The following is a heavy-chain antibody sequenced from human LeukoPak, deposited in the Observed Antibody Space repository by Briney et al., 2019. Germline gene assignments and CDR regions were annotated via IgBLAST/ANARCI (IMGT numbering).Heavy chain of an antibody. J-gene: IGHJ5*02. CDR2: INSDGSST. Sequence: GGSLRLSCADSGFTFSSYRMHWVRQALGKGLVWVSRINSDGSSTSYADSVRGRFTISRDNAKNTLYLQMNSLRAEDTAVYYCARSNHCSGGSCYSAWFDPWGQGTLVTVSS. V-gene: IGHV3-74*01. CDR1: GFTFSSYR. CDR3: ARSNHCSGGSCYSAWFDP. D-gene: IGHD2-15*01.